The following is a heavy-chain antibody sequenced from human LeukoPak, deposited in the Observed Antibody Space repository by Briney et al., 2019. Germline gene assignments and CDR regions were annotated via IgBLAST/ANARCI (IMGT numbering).Heavy chain of an antibody. J-gene: IGHJ4*02. CDR3: AKSPSTRDYFDY. D-gene: IGHD6-6*01. Sequence: GRSLRLSCAASRFTFSSYGMHWVRQAPGKGLEWVAVISYDGSNKYYADSVKGRFTISRDNSKNTLYLQMNSLRAEDTAVYYCAKSPSTRDYFDYWGQGTLVTVSS. V-gene: IGHV3-30*18. CDR1: RFTFSSYG. CDR2: ISYDGSNK.